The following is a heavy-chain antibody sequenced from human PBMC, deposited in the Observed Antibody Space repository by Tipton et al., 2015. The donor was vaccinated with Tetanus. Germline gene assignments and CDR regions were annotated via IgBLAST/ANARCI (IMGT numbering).Heavy chain of an antibody. Sequence: TLSLTCTVSGGSISSYYWTWIRQPPGRGLEWIGYVHYSGSTNYSPSLRSRVTLSVDTSKNQFSLKLSSVTAADTVVYYCARIGWLQQNKPAFDIWGQGTVVTVSS. J-gene: IGHJ3*02. D-gene: IGHD6-19*01. V-gene: IGHV4-59*01. CDR3: ARIGWLQQNKPAFDI. CDR2: VHYSGST. CDR1: GGSISSYY.